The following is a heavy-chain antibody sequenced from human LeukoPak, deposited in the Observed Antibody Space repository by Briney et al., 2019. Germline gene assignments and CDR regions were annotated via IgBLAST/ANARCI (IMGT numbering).Heavy chain of an antibody. D-gene: IGHD2-21*02. V-gene: IGHV4-31*03. CDR2: IYYSGST. J-gene: IGHJ3*02. CDR1: GGSISSGGYY. CDR3: VRDRQVTDHDAFDI. Sequence: SETLSLTCTVSGGSISSGGYYWSWIRQHPGKGLEWIGYIYYSGSTYYNPSLKSRVTISVDTSKNQFSLKLSSVTAADTAVYYCVRDRQVTDHDAFDIWGQGTMVTVSS.